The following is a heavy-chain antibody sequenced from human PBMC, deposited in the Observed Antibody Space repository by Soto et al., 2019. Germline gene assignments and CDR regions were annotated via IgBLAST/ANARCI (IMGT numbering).Heavy chain of an antibody. CDR1: GFTFSSYA. D-gene: IGHD5-12*01. J-gene: IGHJ4*02. Sequence: EVQLLESGGGLVQAGGSLRLSCAASGFTFSSYAMSWVRQAPGKGLEWVSAISGSGGSTYYADSVKGRFTISRDNSKNTLYLQMNILRAEDTAVYYCAKLRGYSGYTLPDYWGQGTLVTVSS. V-gene: IGHV3-23*01. CDR2: ISGSGGST. CDR3: AKLRGYSGYTLPDY.